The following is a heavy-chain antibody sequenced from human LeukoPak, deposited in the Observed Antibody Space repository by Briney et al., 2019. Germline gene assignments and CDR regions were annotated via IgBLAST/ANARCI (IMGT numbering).Heavy chain of an antibody. V-gene: IGHV3-72*01. D-gene: IGHD6-13*01. CDR3: SRDGSSSNWSAFDI. CDR1: GFTFSDHL. CDR2: IGKKANSYTT. Sequence: GGSLRLSCVASGFTFSDHLMDWVRQAPGKGLEWVGRIGKKANSYTTEYAASVKGRFTISRDDSKNSLYLQMNSLKTEDTAVYYCSRDGSSSNWSAFDIWGQGTMVTVSS. J-gene: IGHJ3*02.